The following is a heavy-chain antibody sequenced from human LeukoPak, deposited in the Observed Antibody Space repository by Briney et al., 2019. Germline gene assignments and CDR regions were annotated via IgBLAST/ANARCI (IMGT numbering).Heavy chain of an antibody. D-gene: IGHD3-3*01. J-gene: IGHJ4*02. CDR2: INPNSGGT. V-gene: IGHV1-2*02. Sequence: ASVKVSCKASGYTFTGYYMHWVRQAPGQGLEWMGWINPNSGGTNYAQKFQGRVTMTRDTSISTAYMELSRLRSDDTAVYYCARPLLRLKYYDFWGGYESSFDYWGQGTLVTVSS. CDR1: GYTFTGYY. CDR3: ARPLLRLKYYDFWGGYESSFDY.